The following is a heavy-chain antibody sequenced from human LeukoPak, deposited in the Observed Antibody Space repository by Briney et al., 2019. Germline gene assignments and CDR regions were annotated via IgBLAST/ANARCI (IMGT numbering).Heavy chain of an antibody. D-gene: IGHD2-2*01. CDR3: ARNIVVVPTVTGAFDV. J-gene: IGHJ3*01. V-gene: IGHV4-38-2*01. CDR2: IYHSGST. Sequence: SETLSLTCAVCGYSISSGYYWGWIRQPPGKGLEWIGSIYHSGSTYYNPSLKSRVTISVDTSKNQFSLKLSSVTAADTAMYYCARNIVVVPTVTGAFDVWGQGTMVTVSS. CDR1: GYSISSGYY.